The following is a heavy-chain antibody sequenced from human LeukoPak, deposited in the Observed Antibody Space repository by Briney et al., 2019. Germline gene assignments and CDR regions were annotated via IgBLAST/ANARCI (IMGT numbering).Heavy chain of an antibody. Sequence: GGSLRLSCAASGFRFSTSGMHWIRQAPGKGLESVAFIQFDGGVGYYADSVNGRFTISRDNSKNMVHLQMNSLRDEDTAMYYCVRDGPHWDLDYWGQGTLVAVSS. CDR1: GFRFSTSG. CDR3: VRDGPHWDLDY. V-gene: IGHV3-30*02. J-gene: IGHJ4*02. D-gene: IGHD1-26*01. CDR2: IQFDGGVG.